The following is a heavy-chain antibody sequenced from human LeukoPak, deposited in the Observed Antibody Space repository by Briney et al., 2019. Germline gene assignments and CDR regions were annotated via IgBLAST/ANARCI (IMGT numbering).Heavy chain of an antibody. V-gene: IGHV4-39*02. D-gene: IGHD2-21*02. CDR2: IYYSGST. CDR1: GGSISSSSYY. CDR3: AREYCGGDCYSPLYFDY. Sequence: SETLSLTCTVSGGSISSSSYYWGWIRHPPGKGLEWIGSIYYSGSTYYNPSLKSRVTISVDTSKNQFSLKLSSVTAADTAVYYCAREYCGGDCYSPLYFDYWGQGTLVTVSS. J-gene: IGHJ4*02.